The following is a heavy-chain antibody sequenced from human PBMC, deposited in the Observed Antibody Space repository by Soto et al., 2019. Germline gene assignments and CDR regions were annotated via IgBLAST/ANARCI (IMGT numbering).Heavy chain of an antibody. CDR1: GFTFSSYA. CDR2: ISSNGGST. J-gene: IGHJ4*02. V-gene: IGHV3-64D*06. CDR3: VQEEARYGSGPTEDY. D-gene: IGHD3-10*01. Sequence: EVQLVESGGGLVQPGGSLRLSCSASGFTFSSYAMHWVRQAPGKGLEYVSAISSNGGSTYYADSVKGRFTISRDNSKNTLYLQMSSLRAEDTAVYYCVQEEARYGSGPTEDYWGQGTLVTVSS.